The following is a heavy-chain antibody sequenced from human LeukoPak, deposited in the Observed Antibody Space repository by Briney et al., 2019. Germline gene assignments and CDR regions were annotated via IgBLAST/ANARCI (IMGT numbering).Heavy chain of an antibody. CDR2: IKSKTDGGTP. V-gene: IGHV3-15*01. CDR1: GFTFSNAW. Sequence: GGSLRLSCAASGFTFSNAWMSWVRQAPGKGLEWVGRIKSKTDGGTPDYAAPEKGRFTISRDDSKNTLYLQMNSLKTEDTAVYYCTGVSRSSWYDYWGQGTLVTVSS. D-gene: IGHD6-13*01. J-gene: IGHJ4*02. CDR3: TGVSRSSWYDY.